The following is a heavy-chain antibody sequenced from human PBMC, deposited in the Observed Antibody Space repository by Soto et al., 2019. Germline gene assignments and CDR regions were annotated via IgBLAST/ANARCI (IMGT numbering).Heavy chain of an antibody. CDR1: GGRISCYA. Sequence: SVKLTCKDCGGRISCYAISWVRQAPGQGLEWMGGIIPIFGTANYAQKFQGRVTITADESTSTAYMELSSLRSEDTAVYYCARVCGYGYYYWGQGSLVTVSS. D-gene: IGHD5-12*01. J-gene: IGHJ4*02. CDR3: ARVCGYGYYY. V-gene: IGHV1-69*13. CDR2: IIPIFGTA.